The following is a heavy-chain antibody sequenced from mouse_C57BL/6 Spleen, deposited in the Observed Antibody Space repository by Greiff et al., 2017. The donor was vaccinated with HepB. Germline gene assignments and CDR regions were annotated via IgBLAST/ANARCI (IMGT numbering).Heavy chain of an antibody. Sequence: VKLMESGAELARPGASVKLSCKASGYTFTSYGISWVKQRTGQGLEWIGEIYPRSGNTYYNEKFKGKATLTADKSSSTAYMELRSLTSEDSAVYFCAREDGYRYYVDYWGQGTTLTVSS. CDR3: AREDGYRYYVDY. D-gene: IGHD2-3*01. CDR1: GYTFTSYG. J-gene: IGHJ2*01. V-gene: IGHV1-81*01. CDR2: IYPRSGNT.